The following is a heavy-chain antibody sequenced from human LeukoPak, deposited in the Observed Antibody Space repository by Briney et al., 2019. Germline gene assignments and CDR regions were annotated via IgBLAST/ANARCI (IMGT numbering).Heavy chain of an antibody. CDR2: ISWNSGSI. V-gene: IGHV3-9*01. J-gene: IGHJ4*02. Sequence: GGSLRLSCAASGFTFADYAMHWVRQAPGKGLEWVSGISWNSGSIGYADSVKGRFTISRDNAKNSLNLQMNSLRAEDTALYYCAKMTSSGGSCYYDYWGQGTLVTVSS. D-gene: IGHD2-15*01. CDR3: AKMTSSGGSCYYDY. CDR1: GFTFADYA.